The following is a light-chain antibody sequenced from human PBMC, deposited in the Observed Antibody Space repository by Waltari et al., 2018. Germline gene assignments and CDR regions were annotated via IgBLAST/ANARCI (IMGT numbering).Light chain of an antibody. CDR2: DVS. J-gene: IGLJ2*01. V-gene: IGLV2-11*01. CDR1: SSDVGGYNY. Sequence: QSALTQPRSVSGSPGPSVTISCTGTSSDVGGYNYVSLYQQHPGKAPKLMIYDVSKRPSGVPDRFSGSKSGNTASLTISGLQAEDEADYYCCSYAGSYTFVVFGGGTKLTVL. CDR3: CSYAGSYTFVV.